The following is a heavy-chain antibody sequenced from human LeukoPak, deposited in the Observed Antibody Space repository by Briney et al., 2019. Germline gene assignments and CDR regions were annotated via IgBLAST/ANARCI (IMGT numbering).Heavy chain of an antibody. V-gene: IGHV4-59*11. CDR1: GGSISSHY. CDR3: ARNGWDYYDSSGYRWYFDL. CDR2: IYYSGST. J-gene: IGHJ2*01. Sequence: SETLSLTCTVSGGSISSHYWSWNRQPPGKGLEWIGYIYYSGSTNYNPSLKSRVTISVDTSKNQFSLKLSSVTAADTAVYYCARNGWDYYDSSGYRWYFDLWGRGTLVTVSS. D-gene: IGHD3-22*01.